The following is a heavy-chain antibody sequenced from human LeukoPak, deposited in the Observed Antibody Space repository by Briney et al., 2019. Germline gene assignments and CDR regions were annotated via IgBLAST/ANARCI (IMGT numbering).Heavy chain of an antibody. Sequence: GGSLRLSCAASGFTFSSYSMNWVRQAPGKGLEWVSSISSSSSYIYYADSVKGRFTISRDNAKNSLYLQMNSLRAEDTAVYYCARAHYDILTGYYIPLDYWGQGTLVTVSS. CDR3: ARAHYDILTGYYIPLDY. D-gene: IGHD3-9*01. J-gene: IGHJ4*02. CDR2: ISSSSSYI. V-gene: IGHV3-21*01. CDR1: GFTFSSYS.